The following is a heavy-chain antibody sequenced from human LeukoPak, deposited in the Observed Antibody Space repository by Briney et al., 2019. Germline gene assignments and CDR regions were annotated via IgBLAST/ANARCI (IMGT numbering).Heavy chain of an antibody. CDR1: GGSISSGSYY. Sequence: SQTLSLTCTDSGGSISSGSYYWSWIRQPAGKGLEWIGRIYTSGSTNYNPPLKSRVTMSMDTSKSQFSLNLSSVTAADSAVYYCAGFCASSTCYNGGTNFAFWGQGALVAVSS. J-gene: IGHJ4*02. CDR3: AGFCASSTCYNGGTNFAF. D-gene: IGHD2-2*01. CDR2: IYTSGST. V-gene: IGHV4-61*02.